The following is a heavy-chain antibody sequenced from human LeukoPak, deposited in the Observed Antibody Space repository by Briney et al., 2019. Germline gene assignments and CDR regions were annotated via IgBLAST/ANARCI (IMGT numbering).Heavy chain of an antibody. CDR1: GSSFSSYG. D-gene: IGHD2-2*01. J-gene: IGHJ4*02. V-gene: IGHV3-23*01. CDR2: ISASGGST. Sequence: GGSLRLSCAASGSSFSSYGMSWVRQAPGKGLEWVSSISASGGSTYYADSVKGHFTISRDNSKNTLYLQMNSLRAEDTAVYYCAKEGDYCSSTICYADYWGQGTLVTVSS. CDR3: AKEGDYCSSTICYADY.